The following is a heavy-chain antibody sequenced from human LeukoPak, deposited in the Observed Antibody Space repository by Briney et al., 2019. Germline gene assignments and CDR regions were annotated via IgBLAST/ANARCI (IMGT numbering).Heavy chain of an antibody. J-gene: IGHJ4*02. CDR2: INPNSGGT. Sequence: ASVKVSCKASGYTFTGYYMRWVRQAPGQGLEWMGWINPNSGGTNYAQKFQGRVTMTRDTSISTAYMELSRLRSDDTAVYYCARGVHIVVVPAAAGAFDYWGQGTLVTVSS. CDR3: ARGVHIVVVPAAAGAFDY. CDR1: GYTFTGYY. D-gene: IGHD2-2*01. V-gene: IGHV1-2*02.